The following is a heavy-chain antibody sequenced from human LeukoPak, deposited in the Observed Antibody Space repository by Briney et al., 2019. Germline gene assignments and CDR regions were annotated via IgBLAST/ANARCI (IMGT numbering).Heavy chain of an antibody. V-gene: IGHV3-7*03. CDR2: IKEDGSDK. Sequence: GGSLRLSCAASGFSFSIYWMGWVRQAPGKGLEWVANIKEDGSDKFYVDSVKGRFTISRDNSKNTLYLQMNSLRAEDTAVYYCARVMDFLDDYWGQGTLVTVSS. J-gene: IGHJ4*02. CDR3: ARVMDFLDDY. D-gene: IGHD2-2*03. CDR1: GFSFSIYW.